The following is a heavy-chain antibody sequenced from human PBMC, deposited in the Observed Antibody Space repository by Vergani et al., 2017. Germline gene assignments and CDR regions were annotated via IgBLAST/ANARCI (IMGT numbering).Heavy chain of an antibody. D-gene: IGHD2-2*01. CDR3: ARIYLYGGRDCSSTSCPDY. CDR1: GYTFTGYY. Sequence: QVQLVQSGAEVKKPGASVKVSCKASGYTFTGYYMHWVRQAPGQGLEWMGRINPNSGGTNYAQKFPGRVTMTRDTSISTAYMELSRLRSDDTSVYYCARIYLYGGRDCSSTSCPDYWGQGTLVTVSS. V-gene: IGHV1-2*06. CDR2: INPNSGGT. J-gene: IGHJ4*02.